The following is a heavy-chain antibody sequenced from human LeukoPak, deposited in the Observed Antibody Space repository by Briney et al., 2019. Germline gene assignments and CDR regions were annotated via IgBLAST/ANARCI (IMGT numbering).Heavy chain of an antibody. CDR1: GFTFSSYS. Sequence: KSGGSLRLSCAASGFTFSSYSLNWVRQAPGKGLEWVSSISSSSSYIYYADSVKGRFTISRDNAKNSLYLQMNSLRAEDTAVYYCATDDYGGLDYWGQGTLVTVSS. CDR3: ATDDYGGLDY. J-gene: IGHJ4*02. CDR2: ISSSSSYI. V-gene: IGHV3-21*01. D-gene: IGHD4/OR15-4a*01.